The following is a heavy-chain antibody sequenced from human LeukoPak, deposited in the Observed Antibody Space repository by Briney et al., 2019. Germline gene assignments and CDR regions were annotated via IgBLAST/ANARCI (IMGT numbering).Heavy chain of an antibody. CDR2: INHSGST. CDR1: GGSFSGYY. Sequence: SETLSLTCAVYGGSFSGYYWSWIRQPPGKGLEWIGEINHSGSTNYNPSLKSRVTISVDTSKNQFSLELSSVTAADTAVYYCARGLSGTGFDYWGQGTLVTVSS. J-gene: IGHJ4*02. CDR3: ARGLSGTGFDY. V-gene: IGHV4-34*01. D-gene: IGHD6-19*01.